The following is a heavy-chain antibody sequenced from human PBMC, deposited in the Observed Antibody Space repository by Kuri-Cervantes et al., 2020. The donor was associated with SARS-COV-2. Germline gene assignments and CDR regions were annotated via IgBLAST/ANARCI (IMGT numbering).Heavy chain of an antibody. J-gene: IGHJ6*02. CDR2: IYYSGST. Sequence: SETLSFTCTVSGGSISSSSYYWGWIRQPPGKGLEWIGSIYYSGSTYYNPSLKSRVTISVDTSKNQFSLKLSSVTAADTAVYYCARDRERLLWFGELLYSSNYYYGMDVWGQGTTVTVSS. CDR1: GGSISSSSYY. V-gene: IGHV4-39*07. CDR3: ARDRERLLWFGELLYSSNYYYGMDV. D-gene: IGHD3-10*01.